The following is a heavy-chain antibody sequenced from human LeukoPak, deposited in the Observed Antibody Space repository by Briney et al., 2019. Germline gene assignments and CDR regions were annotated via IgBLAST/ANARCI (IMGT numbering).Heavy chain of an antibody. Sequence: PSETLSLTCTVSGGSISSYYWSWIRQPPGKGLEWIGYIYYSGSTNYNPSLKSRVTILVDTSKNQFSLKLSSVTAADTAVYYCARGGSGYSPPFDYWGQGTLVTVSS. CDR3: ARGGSGYSPPFDY. V-gene: IGHV4-59*01. J-gene: IGHJ4*02. CDR1: GGSISSYY. CDR2: IYYSGST. D-gene: IGHD3-3*01.